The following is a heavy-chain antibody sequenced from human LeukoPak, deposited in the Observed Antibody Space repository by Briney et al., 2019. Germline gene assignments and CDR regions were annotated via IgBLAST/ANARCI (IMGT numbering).Heavy chain of an antibody. CDR1: GFTFSSYW. Sequence: GGSLRLSCAASGFTFSSYWMHWVRQAPGKGLVWVSRINSDGSSRSYADSVKGRFTISRDNAKNTLYLQMNSLRAEDTAVYYCAREYGGYVRYFDYWGQGTLVTVSS. CDR2: INSDGSSR. CDR3: AREYGGYVRYFDY. V-gene: IGHV3-74*01. J-gene: IGHJ4*02. D-gene: IGHD5-12*01.